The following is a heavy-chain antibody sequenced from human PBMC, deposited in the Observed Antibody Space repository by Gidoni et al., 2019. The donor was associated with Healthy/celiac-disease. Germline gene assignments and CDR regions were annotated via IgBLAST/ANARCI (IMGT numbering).Heavy chain of an antibody. Sequence: EVQLVQSGAEVKKPGESLKISCKGSGYSFTSYWIGWVRQMPGKGLEWMGIIYPGDSDTRYSPSFQGQVTISADKSISTAYLQWSSLKASDTAMYYCARLWDSSGYQTPRLEYGMDVWGQGTTVTVSS. V-gene: IGHV5-51*01. CDR2: IYPGDSDT. CDR1: GYSFTSYW. J-gene: IGHJ6*02. CDR3: ARLWDSSGYQTPRLEYGMDV. D-gene: IGHD3-22*01.